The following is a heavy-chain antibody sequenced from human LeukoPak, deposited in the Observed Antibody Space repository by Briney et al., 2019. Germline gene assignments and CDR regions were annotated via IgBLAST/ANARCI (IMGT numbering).Heavy chain of an antibody. CDR1: GGTFSSYA. J-gene: IGHJ4*02. Sequence: SVTVSPTASGGTFSSYAISWVRQAPGQGLEWMGGIIPIFGTANYAQKFQGRVTITTDESTSTAYMELSSLRSEDTAVYYCAMTSGGDFWSVYNFDYWGQGTLVTVSS. V-gene: IGHV1-69*05. CDR3: AMTSGGDFWSVYNFDY. D-gene: IGHD3-3*01. CDR2: IIPIFGTA.